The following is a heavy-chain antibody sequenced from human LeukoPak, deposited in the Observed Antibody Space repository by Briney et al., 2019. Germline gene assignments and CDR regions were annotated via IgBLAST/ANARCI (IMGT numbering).Heavy chain of an antibody. CDR3: VKSSFRGAAPFDY. Sequence: GGSLRLSCSASGFTFSSYAMHWVRQAPGKGLEYVSAISSNGGSTYYADSVEGRFTISRDNSKNTLYLQMSSLRAEDTAVYYCVKSSFRGAAPFDYWGQGTLVTVSS. V-gene: IGHV3-64D*06. CDR2: ISSNGGST. J-gene: IGHJ4*02. CDR1: GFTFSSYA. D-gene: IGHD1-26*01.